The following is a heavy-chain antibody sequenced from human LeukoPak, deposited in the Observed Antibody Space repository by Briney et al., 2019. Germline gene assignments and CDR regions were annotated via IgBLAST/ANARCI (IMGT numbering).Heavy chain of an antibody. CDR1: GGSISSYY. D-gene: IGHD6-19*01. Sequence: PSDTLSLTCTVSGGSISSYYWSWIRQPPGKGLEGMGYIYYSGSTNYNPSLKSRVTISVDTSKNQFSLKLSSVTAADTAVYYCARHVSSSGWYLYYFDYWGQGTLVTVSS. CDR3: ARHVSSSGWYLYYFDY. CDR2: IYYSGST. V-gene: IGHV4-59*08. J-gene: IGHJ4*02.